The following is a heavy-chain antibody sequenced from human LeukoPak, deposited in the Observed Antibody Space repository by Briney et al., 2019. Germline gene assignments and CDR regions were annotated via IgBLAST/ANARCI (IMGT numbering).Heavy chain of an antibody. CDR2: IKTDGSEK. CDR1: GFTVSSNY. J-gene: IGHJ1*01. V-gene: IGHV3-7*01. Sequence: GGSLRLSCAASGFTVSSNYMSWVRQAPGKGLQWVANIKTDGSEKYYVDSVKGRFTISRDNAKNSLYLQMNSLRAEDTAVYYCATYSSLNRREFQYWGQGTLLTVSS. CDR3: ATYSSLNRREFQY. D-gene: IGHD3-22*01.